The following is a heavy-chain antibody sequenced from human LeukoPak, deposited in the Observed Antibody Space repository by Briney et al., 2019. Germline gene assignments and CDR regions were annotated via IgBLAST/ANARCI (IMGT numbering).Heavy chain of an antibody. J-gene: IGHJ6*02. CDR1: GGSISSYY. CDR2: IYYSGST. V-gene: IGHV4-59*01. D-gene: IGHD4-11*01. Sequence: SETLSLTCTVSGGSISSYYWSWIRQPPGKGLEWIGHIYYSGSTNYNPSLKSRVTISIDTSKNQFSLRLSSVTAADTAVYYCARDGSNWSNDYYHGVDVWGQGTTVTVSS. CDR3: ARDGSNWSNDYYHGVDV.